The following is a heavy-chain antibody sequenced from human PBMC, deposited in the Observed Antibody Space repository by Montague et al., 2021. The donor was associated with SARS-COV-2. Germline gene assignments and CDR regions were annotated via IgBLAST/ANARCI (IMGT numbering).Heavy chain of an antibody. CDR2: IYYSRST. D-gene: IGHD3-22*01. V-gene: IGHV4-59*01. J-gene: IGHJ3*02. Sequence: SETLSLTCTVSGASISSYYWSWIRQPPGKGLEWIEYIYYSRSTNYNPSLKSRVTISVDTSKNQFSLKLSSVTAADTAVYYCAREVRYYYDSSGPGAFDIWGQGTMVTVSS. CDR3: AREVRYYYDSSGPGAFDI. CDR1: GASISSYY.